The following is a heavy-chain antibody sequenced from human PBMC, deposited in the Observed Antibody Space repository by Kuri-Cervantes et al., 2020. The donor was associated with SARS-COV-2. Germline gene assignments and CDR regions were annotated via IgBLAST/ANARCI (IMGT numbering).Heavy chain of an antibody. Sequence: ASVKVSCKASGYTFTSYGISWVRQAPGQGLEWMGWISAYNGNTNYAQKLQGRVTMTTDTSTSTDYMELRSLRSDDTAVYYCARDGIDIVVGNDAFDIWGQGTMVTVS. J-gene: IGHJ3*02. CDR1: GYTFTSYG. CDR3: ARDGIDIVVGNDAFDI. CDR2: ISAYNGNT. D-gene: IGHD2-2*01. V-gene: IGHV1-18*01.